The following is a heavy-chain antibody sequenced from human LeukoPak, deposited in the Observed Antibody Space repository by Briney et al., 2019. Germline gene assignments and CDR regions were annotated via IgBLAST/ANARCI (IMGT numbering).Heavy chain of an antibody. CDR2: ISPYNGNT. CDR3: ARERRGYSYGLYYYYGMDV. CDR1: GYTFVSHR. J-gene: IGHJ6*02. D-gene: IGHD5-18*01. V-gene: IGHV1-18*01. Sequence: ASVQVSCKTSGYTFVSHRINWVRQAPGQGLEWMGWISPYNGNTDYGQKFQGRVTMTRDTSISTAYMELSRLRSDDTAVYYCARERRGYSYGLYYYYGMDVWGQGTTVTVSS.